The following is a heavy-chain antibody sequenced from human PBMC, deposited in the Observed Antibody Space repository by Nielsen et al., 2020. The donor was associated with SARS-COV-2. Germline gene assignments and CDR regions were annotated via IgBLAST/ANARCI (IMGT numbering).Heavy chain of an antibody. CDR1: GFTVSSNY. CDR3: AREGGSSWSDAFDI. CDR2: IYSCGST. Sequence: GGSLRLSCAASGFTVSSNYMSWVRQAPGKGLEWVSVIYSCGSTYYADSVKGRFTISRDNSKNTLYLQMNSLRAEDTAVYYCAREGGSSWSDAFDIWGQGTMVTVSS. J-gene: IGHJ3*02. D-gene: IGHD6-13*01. V-gene: IGHV3-66*03.